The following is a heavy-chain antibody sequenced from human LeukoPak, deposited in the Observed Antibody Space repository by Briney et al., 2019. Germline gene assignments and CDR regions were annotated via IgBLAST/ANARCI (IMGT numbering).Heavy chain of an antibody. CDR3: ARGAPKGFSSSWYGRFDY. J-gene: IGHJ4*02. Sequence: EASVKVSCKASGGTFSSYAISWVRQTPGQGLEWMGGIIPIFGTANYAQKFQGRVTITADESTSTAYMELSSLRSEDTAVYYCARGAPKGFSSSWYGRFDYWGQGTLVTVSS. CDR1: GGTFSSYA. V-gene: IGHV1-69*13. D-gene: IGHD6-13*01. CDR2: IIPIFGTA.